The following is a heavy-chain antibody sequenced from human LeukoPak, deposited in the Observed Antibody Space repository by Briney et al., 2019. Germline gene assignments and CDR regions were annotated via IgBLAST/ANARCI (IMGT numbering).Heavy chain of an antibody. CDR2: ISSSGSTI. CDR3: AELGITMVGGV. V-gene: IGHV3-48*03. CDR1: GFTFSSYE. D-gene: IGHD3-10*02. Sequence: GGSLRLSCAASGFTFSSYEMNWVRQAPGKGLEGVSYISSSGSTIYYADSVKGRFTISRDNAKNSLYLQMNSLRAEDTAVYYCAELGITMVGGVWGKGTTVTISS. J-gene: IGHJ6*04.